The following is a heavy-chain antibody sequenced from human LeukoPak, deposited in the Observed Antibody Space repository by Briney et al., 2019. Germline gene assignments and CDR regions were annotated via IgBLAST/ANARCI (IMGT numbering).Heavy chain of an antibody. CDR2: IRGNSERT. J-gene: IGHJ4*02. V-gene: IGHV3-23*01. D-gene: IGHD6-19*01. CDR1: GFTFSAYA. CDR3: AREESGTRGWYTVDY. Sequence: PGGSLRLSCAASGFTFSAYAITWVRQAPGKGLEWVSAIRGNSERTYYADSVRGRFTISRDNSKDTVYLQISSLRVEDTAVYYCAREESGTRGWYTVDYWGQGTLVAVSS.